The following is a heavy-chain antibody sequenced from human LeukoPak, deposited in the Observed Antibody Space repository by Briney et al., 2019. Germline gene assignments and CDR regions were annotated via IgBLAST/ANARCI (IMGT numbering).Heavy chain of an antibody. V-gene: IGHV3-30*18. D-gene: IGHD2-15*01. CDR2: VSYDGSNK. J-gene: IGHJ4*02. CDR3: AKGSVVVAALDY. Sequence: GGSLRLSCAASGFTFSSYGMHWVRQAPGKGLEWVAVVSYDGSNKYYADSVKGRFTISRDNSKNTLYLQMNSLRAEDTAVYYCAKGSVVVAALDYWGQGTLVTVSS. CDR1: GFTFSSYG.